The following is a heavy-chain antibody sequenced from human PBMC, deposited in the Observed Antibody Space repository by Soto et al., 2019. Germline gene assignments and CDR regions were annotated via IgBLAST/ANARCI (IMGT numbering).Heavy chain of an antibody. CDR3: ARGGVYYGSGSYWASDY. V-gene: IGHV3-30-3*01. Sequence: QVQLVESGGGVVQPGRSLRLSCAASGFTFSSYAMHWVRQAPGKGLEWVAVISYDGSNKYYADSVKGRFTISRDNSKNTLYLQMNSLRAEDTAVYYCARGGVYYGSGSYWASDYWGQGTLVTVSS. J-gene: IGHJ4*02. D-gene: IGHD3-10*01. CDR2: ISYDGSNK. CDR1: GFTFSSYA.